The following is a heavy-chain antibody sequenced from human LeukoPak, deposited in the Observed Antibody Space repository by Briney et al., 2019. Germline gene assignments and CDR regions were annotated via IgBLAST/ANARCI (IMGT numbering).Heavy chain of an antibody. CDR2: IYYSGST. V-gene: IGHV4-39*07. Sequence: PSETLSLTCTVSGGSISSSSYYWGWIRQPPGKGLEWIGSIYYSGSTYYNPSLKSRVTISVDTSKNQFSLKLSSVTAADTAVYYCASEPRDSGRHSWGQGTLVTVSS. CDR3: ASEPRDSGRHS. J-gene: IGHJ4*02. D-gene: IGHD1-26*01. CDR1: GGSISSSSYY.